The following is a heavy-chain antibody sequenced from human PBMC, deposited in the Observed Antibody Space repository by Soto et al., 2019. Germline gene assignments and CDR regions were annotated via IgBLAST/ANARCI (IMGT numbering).Heavy chain of an antibody. V-gene: IGHV1-18*01. D-gene: IGHD3-22*01. CDR2: ISAYNGNT. J-gene: IGHJ4*02. CDR3: ARGLDYYDSSGYWRFDY. Sequence: ASVKVSCKASGYTFTSYGISWVRQAPGQGLEWMGWISAYNGNTNYAQKLQGRVTMTTDTSTSTAYMELRSLRSDDTAVYYCARGLDYYDSSGYWRFDYWGQGTLVTVSS. CDR1: GYTFTSYG.